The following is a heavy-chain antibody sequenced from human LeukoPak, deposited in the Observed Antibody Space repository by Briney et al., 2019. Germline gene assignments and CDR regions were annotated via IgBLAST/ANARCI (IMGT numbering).Heavy chain of an antibody. Sequence: PSETLSLTCTVSGGSISSSSYYWGWLRQPPGKGLEWIGIIYYSGSTYYNPSLKSRVTISVDTSKNQFSLKLSSVTAADTAVYYCARYASGSYFDYWGQGTLVTVSS. D-gene: IGHD1-26*01. CDR2: IYYSGST. J-gene: IGHJ4*02. CDR1: GGSISSSSYY. V-gene: IGHV4-39*01. CDR3: ARYASGSYFDY.